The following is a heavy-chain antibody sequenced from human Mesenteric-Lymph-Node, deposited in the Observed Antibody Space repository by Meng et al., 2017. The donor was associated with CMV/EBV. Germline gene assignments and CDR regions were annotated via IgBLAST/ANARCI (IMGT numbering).Heavy chain of an antibody. V-gene: IGHV3-48*03. J-gene: IGHJ6*02. CDR3: ARDSGIAAAGTRSSWWYYYGMDV. CDR2: ISSSGSTI. D-gene: IGHD6-13*01. CDR1: GFTFSSYE. Sequence: GESLKISCAASGFTFSSYEMNWVRQAPGKGLEWVSYISSSGSTIYYADSVKGRFTISRDNAKNSLYLQMNSLRAEDTAAYYCARDSGIAAAGTRSSWWYYYGMDVWGQGTTVTVSS.